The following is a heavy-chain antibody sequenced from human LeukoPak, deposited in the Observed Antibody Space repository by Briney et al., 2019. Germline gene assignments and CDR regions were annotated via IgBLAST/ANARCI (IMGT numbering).Heavy chain of an antibody. D-gene: IGHD3-10*01. CDR3: ARGTYYYGSGSYFY. CDR2: IYHSGST. V-gene: IGHV4-4*02. Sequence: SGTLSLTCAVSGGSISSSNWWSWVRQPPGKGLEWIGEIYHSGSTNYSPSLKSRVTISVDTSKNQFSLKLSSVTAADTAVYYCARGTYYYGSGSYFYWGQGTLVTVSS. CDR1: GGSISSSNW. J-gene: IGHJ4*02.